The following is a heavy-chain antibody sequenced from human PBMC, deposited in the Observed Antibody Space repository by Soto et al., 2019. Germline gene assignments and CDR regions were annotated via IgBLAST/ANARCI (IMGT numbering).Heavy chain of an antibody. CDR3: GRDNWGSIDY. CDR1: GGSVSSGDHA. V-gene: IGHV4-61*08. Sequence: QVQLQESGPGLVKPSETLSLTCIVSGGSVSSGDHAWGWIRQPPGKGLEWIGSSRSISYNPSLRSRDTISVDTAKNQFSLKLSSVTAADTAVYYCGRDNWGSIDYWGQGTQVTVSS. CDR2: SRSI. J-gene: IGHJ4*02. D-gene: IGHD7-27*01.